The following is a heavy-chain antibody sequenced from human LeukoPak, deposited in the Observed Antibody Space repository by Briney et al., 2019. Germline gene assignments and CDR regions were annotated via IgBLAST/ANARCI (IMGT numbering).Heavy chain of an antibody. D-gene: IGHD5-18*01. CDR2: IIPILGIA. J-gene: IGHJ4*02. V-gene: IGHV1-69*04. CDR3: ARDGRGYSYGPHFDY. Sequence: ASVKVSCKASGGTFSSYAISWVRQAPGQGLEWMGRIIPILGIANYAQKFQGRVTITADKSTSTAYMELSSLRSEDTAVYYCARDGRGYSYGPHFDYWGQGTLVTVSS. CDR1: GGTFSSYA.